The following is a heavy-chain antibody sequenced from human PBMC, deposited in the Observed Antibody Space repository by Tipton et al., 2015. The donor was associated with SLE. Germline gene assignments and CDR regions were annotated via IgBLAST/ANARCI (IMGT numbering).Heavy chain of an antibody. D-gene: IGHD3-22*01. Sequence: SLRLSCGGSGFTFSNYWMSWVRQAPGKGLEWVANIKQDGSYKYYLDSVKGRFTISRDNAKNSVYLQMNSLRVEDTAVYYCARIIVARGTEYFQHWGQGTLVTVSP. J-gene: IGHJ1*01. V-gene: IGHV3-7*01. CDR3: ARIIVARGTEYFQH. CDR2: IKQDGSYK. CDR1: GFTFSNYW.